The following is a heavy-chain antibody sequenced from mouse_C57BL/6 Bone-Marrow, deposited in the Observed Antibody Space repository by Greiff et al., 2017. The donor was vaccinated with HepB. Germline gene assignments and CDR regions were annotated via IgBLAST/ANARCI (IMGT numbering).Heavy chain of an antibody. D-gene: IGHD2-4*01. CDR1: GFTFTDYY. CDR3: ARSPFYYDYDPWFAY. J-gene: IGHJ3*01. V-gene: IGHV7-3*01. Sequence: EVQLVESGGGLVQPGGSLSLSCAASGFTFTDYYMSWVRQPPGKALEWLGFIRNKANGYTTEYSASVKGRFTISRDNSQSILYLQMNALRAEDSATYYCARSPFYYDYDPWFAYWGQGTLVTVSA. CDR2: IRNKANGYTT.